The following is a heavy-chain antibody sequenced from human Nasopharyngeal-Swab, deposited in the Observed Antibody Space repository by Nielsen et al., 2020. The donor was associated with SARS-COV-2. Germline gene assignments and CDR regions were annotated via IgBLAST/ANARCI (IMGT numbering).Heavy chain of an antibody. CDR3: AKEPRALTMIGEC. D-gene: IGHD3-22*01. CDR1: GFTFSSYA. Sequence: GESLKISCAASGFTFSSYAMSWVRQAPGKGLEWVSAISGSGGSTYYADSVKGRFTISRDNSKNTLYLLMNSLRAEDTAVYYCAKEPRALTMIGECWGQGTLVTVSS. CDR2: ISGSGGST. V-gene: IGHV3-23*01. J-gene: IGHJ4*02.